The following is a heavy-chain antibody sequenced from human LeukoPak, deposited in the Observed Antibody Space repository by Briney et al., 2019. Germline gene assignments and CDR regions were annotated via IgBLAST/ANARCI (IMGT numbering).Heavy chain of an antibody. CDR1: GGTFSSYA. V-gene: IGHV1-69*13. CDR3: ARAGEGDGYNAGPFDY. D-gene: IGHD5-24*01. CDR2: IIPIFGTA. J-gene: IGHJ4*02. Sequence: GASVKVSCKASGGTFSSYAISWVRQAPGQGLEWMGGIIPIFGTANYAQKFQGRVTITADESTSTAYMELSSLRSEDTAVYYCARAGEGDGYNAGPFDYWGQGTLVTVSS.